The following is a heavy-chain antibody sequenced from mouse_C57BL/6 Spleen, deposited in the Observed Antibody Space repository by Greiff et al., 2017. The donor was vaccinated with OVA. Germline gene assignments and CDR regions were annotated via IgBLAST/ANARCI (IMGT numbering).Heavy chain of an antibody. J-gene: IGHJ4*01. CDR2: ISSGSSTI. Sequence: EVKLMESGGGLVKPGGFLKLSCAASGFIFSDYGMHWVRQAPEKGLEWVAYISSGSSTIYYADTVKGRFTISRDNAKNTLFLQKTSLRSEDTAMYYCARGYYYAMDYWGQGTSVTVSS. CDR3: ARGYYYAMDY. V-gene: IGHV5-17*01. CDR1: GFIFSDYG.